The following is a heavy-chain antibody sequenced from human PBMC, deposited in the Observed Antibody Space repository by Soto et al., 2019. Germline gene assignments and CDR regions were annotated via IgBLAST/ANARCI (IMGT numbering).Heavy chain of an antibody. CDR2: IIPIFGTA. D-gene: IGHD3-10*01. CDR1: GGTFSSYA. Sequence: QVQLVQSGAEVKKPGSSVKVSCKASGGTFSSYAISWVRQAPGQGLEWMGGIIPIFGTANYAQKFQGRVTITADESTSTAYMELSSLRSEDTAVYYCEGKVRGPYREEYGMDVWGQGTTVTVSS. V-gene: IGHV1-69*01. J-gene: IGHJ6*02. CDR3: EGKVRGPYREEYGMDV.